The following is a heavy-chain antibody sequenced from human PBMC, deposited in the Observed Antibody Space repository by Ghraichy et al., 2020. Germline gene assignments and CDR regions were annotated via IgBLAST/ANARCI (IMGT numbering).Heavy chain of an antibody. CDR3: ARDRGAAEQLVPYYYGMDV. Sequence: GGSLRLSCAASRFSFSAYGMHWVRQAPGKGLEWVAVIWYDGSKQYYADSVKARFTISRDDSKNTLYLQMNSLRVEDTAVYYCARDRGAAEQLVPYYYGMDVWGQGTTVTVSS. CDR1: RFSFSAYG. CDR2: IWYDGSKQ. V-gene: IGHV3-33*01. D-gene: IGHD6-6*01. J-gene: IGHJ6*02.